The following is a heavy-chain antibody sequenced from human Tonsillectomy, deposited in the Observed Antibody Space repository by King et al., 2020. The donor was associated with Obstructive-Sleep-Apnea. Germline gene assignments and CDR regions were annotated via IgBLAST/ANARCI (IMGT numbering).Heavy chain of an antibody. J-gene: IGHJ4*02. CDR2: IKSKTDGRTT. CDR3: TESVFCSGYYRGY. CDR1: GYTFCNAR. D-gene: IGHD3-3*01. Sequence: DVQLVESGGDLVKPGGSLRLSCAASGYTFCNARRRGVRQASGKRLEWVGRIKSKTDGRTTEYAPPLTGRFTIPSGQSENTLYLQMNSLKTEDTAVYYCTESVFCSGYYRGYWGQGTLVTVSS. V-gene: IGHV3-15*01.